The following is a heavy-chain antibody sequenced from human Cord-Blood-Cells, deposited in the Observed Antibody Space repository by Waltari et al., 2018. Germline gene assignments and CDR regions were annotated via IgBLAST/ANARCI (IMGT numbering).Heavy chain of an antibody. CDR3: ARGGTIAAAGGYFQH. J-gene: IGHJ1*01. V-gene: IGHV4-4*07. CDR1: GGSISSYY. Sequence: VQLQESGPGLVKPSETLSLTCTVSGGSISSYYWSWIRQPAGKGLEWIGRIYTSGSTNYNPPLKSRVTMSVDPSKNQFSLKLSSVTAADTAVYYCARGGTIAAAGGYFQHWGQGTLVTVSS. CDR2: IYTSGST. D-gene: IGHD6-13*01.